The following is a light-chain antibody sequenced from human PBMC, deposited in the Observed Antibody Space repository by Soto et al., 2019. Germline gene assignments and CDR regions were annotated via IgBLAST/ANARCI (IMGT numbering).Light chain of an antibody. CDR3: QLYESSFVT. CDR1: QSVSSSH. V-gene: IGKV3-20*01. CDR2: GAS. Sequence: EIVLTQSPGTLSLSPGERATLSCRASQSVSSSHLAWYQQKPGQAPRLLIYGASTRATGVPDRFSGSGSGTDFTLTISRLEPDDFAVYYCQLYESSFVTFGPGTKVDIK. J-gene: IGKJ3*01.